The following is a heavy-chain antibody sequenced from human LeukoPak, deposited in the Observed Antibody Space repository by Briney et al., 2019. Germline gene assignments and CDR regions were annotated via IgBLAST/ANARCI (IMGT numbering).Heavy chain of an antibody. CDR2: IYYSGST. D-gene: IGHD3-3*01. J-gene: IGHJ5*02. CDR1: GGSISSSSYY. V-gene: IGHV4-39*07. CDR3: ARIRGIWSGGINWFDP. Sequence: SETLSLTCTVSGGSISSSSYYWGWIRQPPGKGLEWIGSIYYSGSTYYNPSLKSRVTISVDTSKNQSSLKLSSVTAADTAVYYCARIRGIWSGGINWFDPWGQGTLVTVSS.